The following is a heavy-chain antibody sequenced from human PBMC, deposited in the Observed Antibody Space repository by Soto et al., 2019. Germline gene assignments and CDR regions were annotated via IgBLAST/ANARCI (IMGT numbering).Heavy chain of an antibody. CDR1: GGSISSGDNY. V-gene: IGHV4-39*07. J-gene: IGHJ4*02. D-gene: IGHD6-13*01. CDR2: SHHGGGT. CDR3: ARVLSLGSTWYFDY. Sequence: PSATLSVTCTVSGGSISSGDNYWGWIRQPPGKGLEWIGSSHHGGGTYYNPSLKSRVTISVDTSKNQLSLKLTSVAAADAAVYYCARVLSLGSTWYFDYWGQGTQVTVSS.